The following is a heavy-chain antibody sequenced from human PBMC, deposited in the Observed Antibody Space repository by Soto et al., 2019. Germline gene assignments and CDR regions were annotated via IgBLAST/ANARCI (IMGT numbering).Heavy chain of an antibody. CDR1: GFTFSGSA. Sequence: SLRLSCAASGFTFSGSAMHWVRQASGKGLEWVGRIRTKTNSYATAYAASVKGRFTISRDDSKNTAYLQMNSLKTEDTAVYYCTRPAGLGDYYYYYSMDVWGQGTTVTVSS. J-gene: IGHJ6*02. CDR3: TRPAGLGDYYYYYSMDV. V-gene: IGHV3-73*01. D-gene: IGHD3-10*01. CDR2: IRTKTNSYAT.